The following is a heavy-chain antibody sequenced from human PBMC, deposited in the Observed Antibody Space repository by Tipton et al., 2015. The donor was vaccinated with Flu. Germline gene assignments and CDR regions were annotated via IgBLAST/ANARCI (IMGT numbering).Heavy chain of an antibody. D-gene: IGHD3/OR15-3a*01. Sequence: LVQSGGGLVQPGGSLGLSCSASGFNLSSYEMNWVRQAPGKGLEWVSGITGGGSVTYYADSVKGRFTISRDNSKNTLYLQMNSLRAEDTAVYYCAKDGIGPFEYWGQGTLVPVSA. CDR3: AKDGIGPFEY. CDR2: ITGGGSVT. CDR1: GFNLSSYE. V-gene: IGHV3-23*04. J-gene: IGHJ4*02.